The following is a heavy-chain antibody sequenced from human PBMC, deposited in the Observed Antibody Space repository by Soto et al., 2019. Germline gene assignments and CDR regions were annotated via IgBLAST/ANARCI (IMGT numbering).Heavy chain of an antibody. J-gene: IGHJ5*02. D-gene: IGHD6-13*01. Sequence: PSETLSLTCTVSGGSISSSSYYWGWIRQPPGKGLEWIGSIYYSGSTYYNPSLKSRVTISVDTSKNQFSLKLSSVTAADTAVYYCARHQGQQLPGWFDPWGQGTLVTVS. CDR1: GGSISSSSYY. V-gene: IGHV4-39*01. CDR3: ARHQGQQLPGWFDP. CDR2: IYYSGST.